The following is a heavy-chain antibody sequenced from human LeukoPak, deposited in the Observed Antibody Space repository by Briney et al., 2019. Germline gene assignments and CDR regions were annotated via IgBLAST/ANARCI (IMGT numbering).Heavy chain of an antibody. CDR1: GYTFNTYG. CDR3: ASSKNYFDY. D-gene: IGHD4-11*01. J-gene: IGHJ4*02. V-gene: IGHV1-18*01. Sequence: ASVKVSCKASGYTFNTYGINWVRQAPGQGLEWMGWIMSYNGSTNYAQKFLGRVTMTTDTSTSTVYMELRSLRSDDTAVYYCASSKNYFDYWGQGTLVTVSS. CDR2: IMSYNGST.